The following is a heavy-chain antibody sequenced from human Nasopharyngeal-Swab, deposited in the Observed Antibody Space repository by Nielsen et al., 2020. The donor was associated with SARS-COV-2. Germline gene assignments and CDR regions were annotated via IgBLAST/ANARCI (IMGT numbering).Heavy chain of an antibody. Sequence: GGSLRLSCKGSGYSFTSYWISWVRQMPGKGLEWMGRIDPSDSYTNYSPSFQGHVTISADKSISTAYLQWSSLKASDTAMYYCARAGLPDTYYYYYGMDVWGQGTTVNVSS. D-gene: IGHD3/OR15-3a*01. V-gene: IGHV5-10-1*01. CDR2: IDPSDSYT. J-gene: IGHJ6*02. CDR1: GYSFTSYW. CDR3: ARAGLPDTYYYYYGMDV.